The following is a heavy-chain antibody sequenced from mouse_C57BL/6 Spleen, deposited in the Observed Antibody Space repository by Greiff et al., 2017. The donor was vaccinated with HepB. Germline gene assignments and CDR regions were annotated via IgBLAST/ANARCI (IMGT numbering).Heavy chain of an antibody. CDR2: ISDGGSYT. D-gene: IGHD1-1*01. Sequence: EVQLVESGGGLVKPGGSLKLSCAASGFTFSSYAMSWVRQTPEKRLEWVATISDGGSYTYYPDNVKGRFTISRDNAKNNLYLQMSHLKSEDTAMYYCARDGTTVVNGFAYWGQGTLVTVSA. V-gene: IGHV5-4*01. J-gene: IGHJ3*01. CDR3: ARDGTTVVNGFAY. CDR1: GFTFSSYA.